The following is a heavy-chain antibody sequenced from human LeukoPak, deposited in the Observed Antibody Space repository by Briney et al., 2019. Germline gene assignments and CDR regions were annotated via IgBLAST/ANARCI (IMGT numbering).Heavy chain of an antibody. CDR2: ISGSGSTI. CDR3: AREGYYGSGTIDY. Sequence: GGSLRLSCAASGFTFRSYEMNWVRQAPGKGLEWVSCISGSGSTIYYADSVKGRVTISRDNAKNQLYLQMNTLRAEDTAVYYCAREGYYGSGTIDYWGQGTLVTVSS. J-gene: IGHJ4*02. V-gene: IGHV3-48*03. CDR1: GFTFRSYE. D-gene: IGHD3-10*01.